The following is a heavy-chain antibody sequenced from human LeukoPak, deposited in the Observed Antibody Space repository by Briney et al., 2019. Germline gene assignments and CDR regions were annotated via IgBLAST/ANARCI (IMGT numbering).Heavy chain of an antibody. CDR3: ARHYPRWHFDN. D-gene: IGHD3-16*02. J-gene: IGHJ4*02. Sequence: SETLSLTCTVSGGSISYYYWSWIRQPPGKGLEWIGYIYYSGTTNYNPSLKSRVTTSVDTSKNQFSLKLSSVTAADTAVYYCARHYPRWHFDNWGQGALVTVSS. CDR2: IYYSGTT. V-gene: IGHV4-59*08. CDR1: GGSISYYY.